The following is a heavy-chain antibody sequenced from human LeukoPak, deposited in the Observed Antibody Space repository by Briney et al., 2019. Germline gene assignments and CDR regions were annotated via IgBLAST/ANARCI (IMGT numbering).Heavy chain of an antibody. J-gene: IGHJ4*02. CDR3: ARENGWFYGGKPLHYFDY. CDR2: INHSGST. D-gene: IGHD4-23*01. CDR1: GGSFSGYY. V-gene: IGHV4-34*01. Sequence: KPSETLSLTCAVYGGSFSGYYWSWIRQPPGKGLEWIGEINHSGSTNYNPSLKSRVTISVDTSKNQFSLKLSSVTAADTAVYYCARENGWFYGGKPLHYFDYWGQGTLVTVSS.